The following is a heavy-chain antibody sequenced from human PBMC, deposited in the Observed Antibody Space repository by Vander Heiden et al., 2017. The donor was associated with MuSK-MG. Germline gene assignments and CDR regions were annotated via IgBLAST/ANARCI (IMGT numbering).Heavy chain of an antibody. J-gene: IGHJ5*02. V-gene: IGHV5-51*01. CDR2: VYPGDSDA. D-gene: IGHD2-15*01. CDR3: ARQAYCSGGSCGFDL. CDR1: GFSFNSYW. Sequence: EVQLVQSEAEVKKSGESLKISCQGSGFSFNSYWIGWVRQMPGKGLEWMGIVYPGDSDARYSPCFQDQVTISTDKSIGAAYLQWSRLKASDTAMYYCARQAYCSGGSCGFDLWGQGTLVTVSS.